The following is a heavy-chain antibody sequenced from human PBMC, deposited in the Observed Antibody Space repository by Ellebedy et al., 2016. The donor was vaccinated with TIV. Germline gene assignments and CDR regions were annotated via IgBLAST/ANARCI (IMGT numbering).Heavy chain of an antibody. V-gene: IGHV3-48*02. J-gene: IGHJ3*02. CDR2: ISSSGSTI. CDR1: GFTFSNAW. CDR3: ARFLVAVEAFDI. Sequence: GESLKISCAASGFTFSNAWMSWVRQAPGKGLEWVSYISSSGSTIYYADSVKGRFTISRDNSKKMLYLQMNSLRDEDTAVYYCARFLVAVEAFDIWGQGTMVTVSS. D-gene: IGHD5-12*01.